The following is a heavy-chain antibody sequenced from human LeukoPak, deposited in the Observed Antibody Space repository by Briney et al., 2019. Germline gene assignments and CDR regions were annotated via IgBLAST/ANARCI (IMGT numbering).Heavy chain of an antibody. CDR1: GFSFSSYW. V-gene: IGHV3-7*01. Sequence: GGSLRLSCAASGFSFSSYWMSWVRQAPGKGLEWVANIKQDGSEKYYVDSVKGRFTISRDNAKNSLYLQMNSLRAEDTAVYYCARAVAGTFYYYYYMDVWGKGTTVTVSS. J-gene: IGHJ6*03. D-gene: IGHD6-19*01. CDR2: IKQDGSEK. CDR3: ARAVAGTFYYYYYMDV.